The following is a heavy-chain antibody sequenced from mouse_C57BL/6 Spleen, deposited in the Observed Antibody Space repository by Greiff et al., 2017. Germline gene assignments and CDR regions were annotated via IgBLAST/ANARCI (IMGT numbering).Heavy chain of an antibody. CDR1: GYTFTGYW. Sequence: VKLQESGAELMKPGASVKLSCKATGYTFTGYWIEWVKQRPGHGLEWIGEILPGSGRTNYNEKFKGQATFPADTSSNTAYMQRSSLTTENSAIYYCARKDYGSSYGYFDVWGTGTTVTVSS. CDR2: ILPGSGRT. CDR3: ARKDYGSSYGYFDV. J-gene: IGHJ1*03. D-gene: IGHD1-1*01. V-gene: IGHV1-9*01.